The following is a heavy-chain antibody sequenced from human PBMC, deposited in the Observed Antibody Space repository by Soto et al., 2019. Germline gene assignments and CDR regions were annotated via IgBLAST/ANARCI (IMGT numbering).Heavy chain of an antibody. D-gene: IGHD2-21*01. CDR3: ARTVEYDSIPYYYADF. CDR2: ISGYNGNT. J-gene: IGHJ4*01. Sequence: ASVKVSCKASGYTFNTYAITCVRQAPGQGLEWMGWISGYNGNTNYAQTLQGRGTMTTDTSTSTAYLELRSLRSDDTAVYYCARTVEYDSIPYYYADFWGQGTLVTV. CDR1: GYTFNTYA. V-gene: IGHV1-18*01.